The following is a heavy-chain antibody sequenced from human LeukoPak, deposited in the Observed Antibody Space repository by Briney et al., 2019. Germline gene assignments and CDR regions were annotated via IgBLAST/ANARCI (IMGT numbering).Heavy chain of an antibody. CDR1: GFTFSSYS. J-gene: IGHJ3*02. CDR2: ISSSSSYI. V-gene: IGHV3-21*01. Sequence: GGSLRLSCAASGFTFSSYSMNWVRQAPGKGLEWVSSISSSSSYIYYADSVKGRFTISRDNAKNSLYLQMNSLRAEDTAVYYCARVSSPDAFDIWGQGTMVTVSS. CDR3: ARVSSPDAFDI.